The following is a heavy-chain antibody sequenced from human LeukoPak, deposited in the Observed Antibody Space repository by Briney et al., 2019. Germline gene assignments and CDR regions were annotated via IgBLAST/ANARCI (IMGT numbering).Heavy chain of an antibody. CDR2: INPNSGGT. V-gene: IGHV1-2*02. Sequence: SVKVSCKASGYTFNGYYMHWVRQAPGQGLEWMGWINPNSGGTNDAQKFQGRVTMTSDTCISTAYMELSRLRSDDTAVYYCARGTDDFWSGYGHYFDYWGQGTLVTVSS. CDR3: ARGTDDFWSGYGHYFDY. D-gene: IGHD3-3*01. CDR1: GYTFNGYY. J-gene: IGHJ4*02.